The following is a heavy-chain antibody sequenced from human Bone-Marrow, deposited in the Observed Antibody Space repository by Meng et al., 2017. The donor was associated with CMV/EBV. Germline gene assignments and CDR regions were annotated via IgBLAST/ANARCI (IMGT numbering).Heavy chain of an antibody. V-gene: IGHV3-23*01. CDR1: GFTFSSSA. Sequence: LRLACAASGFTFSSSAMSWVRQTPRKGLEWVSAISDSGGGTYYADSVKGRFTISRDNSNNTLYLQLNSLRAEDTAVYYCAKGRTSDCWGQGTLVTVSS. J-gene: IGHJ4*02. CDR3: AKGRTSDC. CDR2: ISDSGGGT. D-gene: IGHD3/OR15-3a*01.